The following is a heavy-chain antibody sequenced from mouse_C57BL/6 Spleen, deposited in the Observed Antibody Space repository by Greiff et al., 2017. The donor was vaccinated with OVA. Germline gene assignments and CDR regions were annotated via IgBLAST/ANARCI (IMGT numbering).Heavy chain of an antibody. Sequence: QVQLQQSGAELARPGASVKLSCKASGYTFTSYGISWVKQRTGQGLEWIGEIYPRSGNTYYNEKFKGKATLTADKSSSTAYMELRSLTSEDSAVYFCARGEHSSGYYAMDYWGQGTSVTVSS. CDR2: IYPRSGNT. J-gene: IGHJ4*01. D-gene: IGHD3-2*02. CDR3: ARGEHSSGYYAMDY. V-gene: IGHV1-81*01. CDR1: GYTFTSYG.